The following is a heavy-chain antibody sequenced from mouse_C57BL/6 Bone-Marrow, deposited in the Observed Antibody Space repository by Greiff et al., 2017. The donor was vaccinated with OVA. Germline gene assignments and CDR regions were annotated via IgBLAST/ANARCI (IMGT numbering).Heavy chain of an antibody. D-gene: IGHD1-1*01. V-gene: IGHV1-76*01. CDR1: GYTFTDYY. Sequence: VKLQESGAELVRPGASVKLSCKASGYTFTDYYINWVKQRTGQGLEWIARIYPGSGNTYYNEKFKGKATLTAEKSSSTAYMQLSSLTSEDSAVYFCVITTVVASFDVWGTGTTVTVSS. CDR3: VITTVVASFDV. J-gene: IGHJ1*03. CDR2: IYPGSGNT.